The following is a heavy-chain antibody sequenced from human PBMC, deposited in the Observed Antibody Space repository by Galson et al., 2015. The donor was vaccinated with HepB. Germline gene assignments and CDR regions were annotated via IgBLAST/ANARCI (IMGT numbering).Heavy chain of an antibody. Sequence: SLRLSCAASGFTFSSYAMHWVRQAPGKGLEWVAVISYDGSNKYYADSVKGRFTISRDNSKNTLYLQMNSLRAEDTAVYYCARVTNWATFDYWGQGTLVTVSS. V-gene: IGHV3-30*04. CDR2: ISYDGSNK. CDR1: GFTFSSYA. J-gene: IGHJ4*02. D-gene: IGHD1-1*01. CDR3: ARVTNWATFDY.